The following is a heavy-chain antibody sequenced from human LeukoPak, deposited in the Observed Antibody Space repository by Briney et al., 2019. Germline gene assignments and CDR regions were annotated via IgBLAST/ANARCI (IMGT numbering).Heavy chain of an antibody. Sequence: SETLSVTCTVSGGSISSYYWSWIRQPPGKGLEWIGYIYYSGSTNYNPSLKSRVAISVDSSKNQFSLKVSSVTAADTAVYYCATPAPHYYGSGSYFSWGQGTPVTVSS. CDR2: IYYSGST. V-gene: IGHV4-59*01. CDR1: GGSISSYY. CDR3: ATPAPHYYGSGSYFS. D-gene: IGHD3-10*01. J-gene: IGHJ5*02.